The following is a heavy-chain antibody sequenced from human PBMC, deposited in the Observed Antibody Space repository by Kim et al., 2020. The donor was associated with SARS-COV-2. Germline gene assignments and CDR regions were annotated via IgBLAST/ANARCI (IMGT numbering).Heavy chain of an antibody. V-gene: IGHV5-10-1*01. CDR2: IDPSDSYT. J-gene: IGHJ3*02. D-gene: IGHD3-10*02. CDR1: GYSFTSYW. CDR3: ARLKAVPTSMFGASDI. Sequence: GESLKISCKGSGYSFTSYWITWVRQMPGKGLEWMGRIDPSDSYTNYSPSFQGHVTISADKSISTAYLQWSSLKASDSAMYYCARLKAVPTSMFGASDIWGQGTRVTVSS.